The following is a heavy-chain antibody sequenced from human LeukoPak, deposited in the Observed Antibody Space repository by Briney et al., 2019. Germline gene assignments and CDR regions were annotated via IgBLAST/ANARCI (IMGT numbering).Heavy chain of an antibody. CDR1: GFTFSSYW. CDR3: SRDFGGA. V-gene: IGHV3-74*01. D-gene: IGHD3-10*01. Sequence: GGSLRLSCAASGFTFSSYWMHWVRQAPGKGLVWVSRIKSDGSYTSYADSVKGRFTIFRDNAKNTLYLQMNSLRAEDTAVYYCSRDFGGAWGQGTLVTVSS. J-gene: IGHJ5*02. CDR2: IKSDGSYT.